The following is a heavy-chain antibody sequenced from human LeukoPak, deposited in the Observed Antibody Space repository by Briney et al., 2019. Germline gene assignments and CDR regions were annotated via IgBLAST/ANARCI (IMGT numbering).Heavy chain of an antibody. CDR1: GFTVSSNY. CDR2: IYSGGSA. J-gene: IGHJ4*02. D-gene: IGHD6-13*01. V-gene: IGHV3-66*01. Sequence: GGSLRLSCAASGFTVSSNYMGWVRQAPGKGLEWVSVIYSGGSAYYADSVKGRFTISRDNSKSTLYLQMNSLRAEDTAVYYCAREGAAGGVDYWGQGTLVTVSS. CDR3: AREGAAGGVDY.